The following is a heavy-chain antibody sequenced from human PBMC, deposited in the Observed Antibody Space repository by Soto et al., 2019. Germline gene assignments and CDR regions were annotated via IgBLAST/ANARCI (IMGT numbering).Heavy chain of an antibody. Sequence: GGSLRLSCAASGFTFDDYAMHWVRQAPGKGLEWVSGISWNSGSIGYADSVKGRFTISRDNAKNSLYLQMNSLRAEDTALYYCANDVDMGDDAFDIWGQGTMVTVS. CDR3: ANDVDMGDDAFDI. CDR2: ISWNSGSI. J-gene: IGHJ3*02. CDR1: GFTFDDYA. V-gene: IGHV3-9*01. D-gene: IGHD1-26*01.